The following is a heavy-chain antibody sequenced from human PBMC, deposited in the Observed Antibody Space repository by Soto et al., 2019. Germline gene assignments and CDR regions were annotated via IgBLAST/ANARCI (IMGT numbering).Heavy chain of an antibody. CDR1: GFTFSSYS. CDR2: ISSSSSYI. CDR3: AKEGPLSSSWYF. J-gene: IGHJ4*02. D-gene: IGHD6-13*01. V-gene: IGHV3-21*01. Sequence: SLRLSCAASGFTFSSYSMNWVRQAPGKGLEWVSSISSSSSYIYYADSVKGRFTISRDNAKNSLYLQMNSLRAEDTAVYYCAKEGPLSSSWYFWGQGTLVTVSS.